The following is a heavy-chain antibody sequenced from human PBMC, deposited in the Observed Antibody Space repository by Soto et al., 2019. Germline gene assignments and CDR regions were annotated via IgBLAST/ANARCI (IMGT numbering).Heavy chain of an antibody. Sequence: PWETLSLTCAVYGGSFSGYYWSWIHQPPGKGLEWIGEINHSGSTNYNPSLKSRVTISVDTSKNQFSLKLSSVTAADTAVYYCARGTGRFYYCYYGMDVWGQGTTVPVS. J-gene: IGHJ6*02. CDR1: GGSFSGYY. V-gene: IGHV4-34*01. CDR2: INHSGST. CDR3: ARGTGRFYYCYYGMDV.